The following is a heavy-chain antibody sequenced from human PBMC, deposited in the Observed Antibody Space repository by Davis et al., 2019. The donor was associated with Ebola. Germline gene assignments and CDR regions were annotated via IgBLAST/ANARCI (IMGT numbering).Heavy chain of an antibody. D-gene: IGHD6-13*01. Sequence: GSLRLSCTVSGGSISSSSYYWGWIRQPPGKGLEWIGSIYYSGSTYYNPSLKSRVTISVDTSKNQFSLKLSSVTAADTAVYYCARYRPSFSSSWPNNWFDPWGQGTLVTVSS. CDR2: IYYSGST. CDR1: GGSISSSSYY. V-gene: IGHV4-39*07. CDR3: ARYRPSFSSSWPNNWFDP. J-gene: IGHJ5*02.